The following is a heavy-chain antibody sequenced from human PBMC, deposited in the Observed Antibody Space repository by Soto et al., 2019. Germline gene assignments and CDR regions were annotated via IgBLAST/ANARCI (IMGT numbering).Heavy chain of an antibody. Sequence: ASVKVSCKAPGYTFTGYYMHWVRQAPGQGLEWMGWINPNSGGTNYAQKFQGRVTMTRDTSISTAYMELSRLRSDDTAVYYCARGASIAAAASDYWGQGTLVTVSS. V-gene: IGHV1-2*02. CDR3: ARGASIAAAASDY. CDR1: GYTFTGYY. D-gene: IGHD6-13*01. J-gene: IGHJ4*02. CDR2: INPNSGGT.